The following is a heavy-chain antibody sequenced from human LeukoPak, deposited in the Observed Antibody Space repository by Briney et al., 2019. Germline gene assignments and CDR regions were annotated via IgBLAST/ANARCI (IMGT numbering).Heavy chain of an antibody. CDR2: IWYDGSNK. Sequence: PGRSLRLSCAASGFTFSSYGMHWVRQAPGKGLEWVAVIWYDGSNKYYADSVKGRFTISRDNSKNTLYLQMNSLRAEDTAVYYCARGFSTDTVLYGSYGMDVWGQGTTVTVSS. V-gene: IGHV3-33*01. CDR3: ARGFSTDTVLYGSYGMDV. CDR1: GFTFSSYG. J-gene: IGHJ6*02. D-gene: IGHD2-8*01.